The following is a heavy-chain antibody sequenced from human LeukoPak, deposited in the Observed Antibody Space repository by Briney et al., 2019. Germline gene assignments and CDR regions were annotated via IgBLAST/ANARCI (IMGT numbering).Heavy chain of an antibody. Sequence: AGGSLRLSCAASGFTFSSYDMHWVRQATGKGLEWVSAIGTAGDTYYPGSVKGRFTISREDAKNSLYLQMNSLRAGDTAVYYCAREGYSSGWFDAFDIWGQGTMVTVSS. CDR1: GFTFSSYD. D-gene: IGHD6-19*01. V-gene: IGHV3-13*01. J-gene: IGHJ3*02. CDR2: IGTAGDT. CDR3: AREGYSSGWFDAFDI.